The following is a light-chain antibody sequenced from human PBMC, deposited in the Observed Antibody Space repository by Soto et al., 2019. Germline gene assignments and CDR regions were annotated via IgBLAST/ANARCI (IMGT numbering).Light chain of an antibody. CDR3: QQYTNWPPIT. CDR2: GAS. CDR1: QSLSNN. V-gene: IGKV3-15*01. J-gene: IGKJ5*01. Sequence: EIVLTQSPGTLSLSPGERATLSCRASQSLSNNIYLAWYQQRPGQAPRLLIYGASTRATGVPARFSGSGSGTDFTLTISSLQSEDFAVYYCQQYTNWPPITFGQGTRLEI.